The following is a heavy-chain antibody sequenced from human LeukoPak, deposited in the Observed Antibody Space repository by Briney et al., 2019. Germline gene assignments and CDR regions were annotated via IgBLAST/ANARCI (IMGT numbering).Heavy chain of an antibody. J-gene: IGHJ4*02. CDR1: GGSISSSSYY. CDR3: ARTGLIAGTDPPYTN. D-gene: IGHD6-13*01. CDR2: IYYSGST. V-gene: IGHV4-39*06. Sequence: PSETLSLTCTVSGGSISSSSYYWGWIRQPPGKGLEWIGSIYYSGSTYYNPSLKSRVTISVDTSKNQFPLKLSSVTAADTAVYYCARTGLIAGTDPPYTNWGQGTLVTVSS.